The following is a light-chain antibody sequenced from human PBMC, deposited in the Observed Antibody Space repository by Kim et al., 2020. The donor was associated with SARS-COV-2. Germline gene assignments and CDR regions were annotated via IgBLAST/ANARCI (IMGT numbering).Light chain of an antibody. V-gene: IGKV3-15*01. J-gene: IGKJ1*01. CDR1: QNVRSN. CDR2: GAS. Sequence: EIVMTQSPATLSVSPGERATLSCRASQNVRSNLAWYQQIPGQAPRLLIYGASTRATGIPARFSGSGSGTEFTLTISSLQSEDFASYYCQQYNDWPPATFGQGTKVDIK. CDR3: QQYNDWPPAT.